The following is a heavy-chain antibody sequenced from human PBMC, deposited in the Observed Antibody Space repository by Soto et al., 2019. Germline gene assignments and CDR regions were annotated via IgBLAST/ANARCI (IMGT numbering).Heavy chain of an antibody. Sequence: GGSLRLSCAASGFTFSSYAMHWVRQAPGKGLEWVAVISYDGSNKYYADSVKGRFTISRDNSKNTLYLQMNSLRAEDTAVYYCAREISMPRAIAVAGPDYWGQGTLVTVSS. CDR1: GFTFSSYA. V-gene: IGHV3-30-3*01. CDR3: AREISMPRAIAVAGPDY. J-gene: IGHJ4*02. D-gene: IGHD6-19*01. CDR2: ISYDGSNK.